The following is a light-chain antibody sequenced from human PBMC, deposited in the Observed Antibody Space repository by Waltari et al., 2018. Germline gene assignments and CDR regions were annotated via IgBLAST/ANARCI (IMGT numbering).Light chain of an antibody. CDR2: GND. Sequence: QSVLTQPPSASGTPGQRVTISCSGSSSNIGRNSVHWYQHLPGTAPKLLIHGNDQRPSGVPDRFSGSKSGTSASLAISGLQSEDEDDYYCAVWDDSLNGVVFGGGTKLTVL. V-gene: IGLV1-44*01. J-gene: IGLJ2*01. CDR3: AVWDDSLNGVV. CDR1: SSNIGRNS.